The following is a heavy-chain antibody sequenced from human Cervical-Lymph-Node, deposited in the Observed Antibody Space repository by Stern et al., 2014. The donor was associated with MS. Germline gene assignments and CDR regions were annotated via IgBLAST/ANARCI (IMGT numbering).Heavy chain of an antibody. Sequence: EVQLVQSGAEVKKPGESLKISCKLSGYSFTIYYIAWVRQMPGKGLEWMGVIYPYDSDTTYSPSFQAQVTISADKSITTAYLQWSSLRASDAAMYYCARHVQGFDYWGQGTLVTDSS. V-gene: IGHV5-51*01. J-gene: IGHJ4*02. CDR1: GYSFTIYY. CDR3: ARHVQGFDY. CDR2: IYPYDSDT.